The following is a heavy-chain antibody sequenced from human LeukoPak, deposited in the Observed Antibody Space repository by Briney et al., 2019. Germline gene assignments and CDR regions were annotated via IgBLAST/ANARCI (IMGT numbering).Heavy chain of an antibody. CDR2: IYYSGST. J-gene: IGHJ6*03. V-gene: IGHV4-39*01. CDR3: ARGYNYGSGRVYYYSYMDV. CDR1: AGSISSSSYY. Sequence: SSETLSLTCTVSAGSISSSSYYWGWIRQPPWKGLEWIGSIYYSGSTYYSPSLKSRVTISVDTSKNQFSLKLSSVTAADTAVYYCARGYNYGSGRVYYYSYMDVWGKGTTVTVSS. D-gene: IGHD5-18*01.